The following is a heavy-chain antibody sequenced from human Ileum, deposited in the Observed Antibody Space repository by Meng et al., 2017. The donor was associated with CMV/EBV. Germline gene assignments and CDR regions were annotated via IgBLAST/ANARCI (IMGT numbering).Heavy chain of an antibody. J-gene: IGHJ5*02. CDR3: ARSCVLGYCSTTSGGAFDP. Sequence: SETLSLTCTVSGGAIGTYYWHWIRQPPGKGLEWFGNIYYNGDTNYNPSLKSRVIMSVDESKNQFSLNLHSVTAADSAMYYCARSCVLGYCSTTSGGAFDPWGQGTLVTVSS. CDR2: IYYNGDT. CDR1: GGAIGTYY. V-gene: IGHV4-59*01. D-gene: IGHD2-15*01.